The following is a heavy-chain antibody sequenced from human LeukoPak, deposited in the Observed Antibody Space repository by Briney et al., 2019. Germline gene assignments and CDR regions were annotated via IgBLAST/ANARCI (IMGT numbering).Heavy chain of an antibody. CDR1: GYTFTSYG. Sequence: ASVKVSCKASGYTFTSYGISWVRQAPGQGLEWMGWISAYNGNTNYAQRLQGRVTMTTDISTSTAYMELRSLRSDDTAVYYCARIYCSSTSCSYYFDYWGQGTLVTVSS. V-gene: IGHV1-18*01. CDR2: ISAYNGNT. CDR3: ARIYCSSTSCSYYFDY. J-gene: IGHJ4*02. D-gene: IGHD2-2*01.